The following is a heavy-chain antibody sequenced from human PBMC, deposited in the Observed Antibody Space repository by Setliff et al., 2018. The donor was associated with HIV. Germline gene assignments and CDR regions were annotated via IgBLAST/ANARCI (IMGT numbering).Heavy chain of an antibody. CDR1: GGSVSGHY. CDR3: ASRVYYYDSNNFLREEGFDP. CDR2: IYYSGST. Sequence: SETLSLTCAVYGGSVSGHYWGWFRQPPGKGLEWIGSIYYSGSTYYNPSLKSRVAISIDTSKNQFSLNLTSVTAADTAVYYCASRVYYYDSNNFLREEGFDPWGQGTLVTVS. V-gene: IGHV4-39*01. J-gene: IGHJ5*02. D-gene: IGHD3-22*01.